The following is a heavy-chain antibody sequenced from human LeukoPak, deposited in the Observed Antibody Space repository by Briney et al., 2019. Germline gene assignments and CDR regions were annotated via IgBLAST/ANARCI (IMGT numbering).Heavy chain of an antibody. CDR3: ARGAFMAVAGYYFDY. V-gene: IGHV3-21*01. Sequence: PGGSLRLSCAASGFTFSSYSMNWVRQAPGKGLEWVSSISSSSSYIYYADSVKGRFTISRDNAKNSLYLQMNSLRAEDTAVYYCARGAFMAVAGYYFDYWGQGTLVTVSS. CDR1: GFTFSSYS. CDR2: ISSSSSYI. D-gene: IGHD6-19*01. J-gene: IGHJ4*02.